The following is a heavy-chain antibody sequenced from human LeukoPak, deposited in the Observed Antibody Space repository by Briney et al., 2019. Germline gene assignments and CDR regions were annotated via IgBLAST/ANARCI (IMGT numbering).Heavy chain of an antibody. CDR2: ISARGSV. Sequence: PGGSLRLSRAASGFTFSSYAMSWVRQAPRKGLEWVSVISARGSVYYPDSVKGRFTISRDNSKNTVYLQMNSLRAEDTALYYCAKGRYDTDYWGQGTLVIVSS. V-gene: IGHV3-23*01. CDR1: GFTFSSYA. J-gene: IGHJ4*02. CDR3: AKGRYDTDY. D-gene: IGHD1-1*01.